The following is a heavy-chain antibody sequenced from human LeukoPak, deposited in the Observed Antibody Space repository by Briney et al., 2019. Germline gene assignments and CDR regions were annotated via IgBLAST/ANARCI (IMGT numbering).Heavy chain of an antibody. CDR3: ARDPDYGDPE. CDR2: ITSSGSIT. J-gene: IGHJ4*02. V-gene: IGHV3-11*01. D-gene: IGHD4-17*01. Sequence: PGGSLRLSCTASVFTFRDHYMSWFRLSPGKGLEWLSYITSSGSITDYADSVKGRFTISRDNAKNTMFLQMNSLRPEDTAVYYCARDPDYGDPEWGQGTLVTVSP. CDR1: VFTFRDHY.